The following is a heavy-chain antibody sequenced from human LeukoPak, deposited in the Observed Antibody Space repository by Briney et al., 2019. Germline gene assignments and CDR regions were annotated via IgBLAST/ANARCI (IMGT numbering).Heavy chain of an antibody. Sequence: GGSLRLSCAASGFTFDDYAMHWVRQAPGKGLEWVSGISWNSGSIGYADSVKGRFTISRDNAKNSLYLQMNSLRAEDTALHYCAKDRGAGLRGYFDYWGQGTLVTVSS. CDR1: GFTFDDYA. J-gene: IGHJ4*02. CDR2: ISWNSGSI. V-gene: IGHV3-9*01. CDR3: AKDRGAGLRGYFDY. D-gene: IGHD6-19*01.